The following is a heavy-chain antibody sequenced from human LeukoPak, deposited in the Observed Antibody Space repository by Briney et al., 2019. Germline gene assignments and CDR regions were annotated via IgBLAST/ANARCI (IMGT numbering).Heavy chain of an antibody. CDR2: IYTSGST. J-gene: IGHJ3*02. D-gene: IGHD1-26*01. CDR3: AREAVIVGAIAGDAFDI. CDR1: GGSISSGSYY. V-gene: IGHV4-61*02. Sequence: SQTLSLTCTVSGGSISSGSYYWSWIRQPAGKGLEWIGRIYTSGSTNYNPSLKSRVTISVDTSKNQFSLKLGSVTAADTAVYYCAREAVIVGAIAGDAFDIWGQGTMVTVSS.